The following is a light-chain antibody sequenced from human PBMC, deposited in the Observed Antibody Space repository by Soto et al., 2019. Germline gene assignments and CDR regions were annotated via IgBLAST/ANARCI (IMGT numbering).Light chain of an antibody. CDR1: ESVSSH. V-gene: IGKV3-11*01. J-gene: IGKJ2*01. CDR3: QQRSNWPRT. Sequence: EIVLTQSPATLSLSPRERATLSCRASESVSSHLSWYQHKPGQAPRLLIYDASNRATGIPVRFSGSGSGTDFTLTISSLEPEDFAIYYCQQRSNWPRTFGQGTKVEIK. CDR2: DAS.